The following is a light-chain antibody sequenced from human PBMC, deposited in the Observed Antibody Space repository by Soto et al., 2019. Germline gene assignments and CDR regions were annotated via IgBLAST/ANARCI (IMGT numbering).Light chain of an antibody. CDR1: QSVSSD. CDR2: GAS. CDR3: QQYNTWHPKMA. J-gene: IGKJ1*01. Sequence: VVTQSPATLSVFPGETATLSCRASQSVSSDLAWYQQRPGQAPRILICGASTRATGIPARFRGSGSGTEFRLTISSLQSEDFATYYCQQYNTWHPKMAFGRGTKVEIK. V-gene: IGKV3-15*01.